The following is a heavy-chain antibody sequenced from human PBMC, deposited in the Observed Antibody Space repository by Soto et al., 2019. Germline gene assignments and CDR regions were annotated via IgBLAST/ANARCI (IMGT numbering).Heavy chain of an antibody. J-gene: IGHJ6*02. CDR2: IYYSGST. V-gene: IGHV4-31*03. CDR3: ARDQVERRPDGMDV. D-gene: IGHD1-1*01. CDR1: GGSISSGGYY. Sequence: SETLSLTCTVSGGSISSGGYYWSWIRQHPGKGLEWIGYIYYSGSTYYNPSLKSRVTISVDTSKNQFSLKLSSETAADTAVYYCARDQVERRPDGMDVWGQGTTVTVSS.